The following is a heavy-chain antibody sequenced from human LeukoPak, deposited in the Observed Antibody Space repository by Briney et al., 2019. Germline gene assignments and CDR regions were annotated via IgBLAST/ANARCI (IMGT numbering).Heavy chain of an antibody. J-gene: IGHJ4*02. V-gene: IGHV4-34*01. D-gene: IGHD3-10*01. CDR2: INHSGST. CDR3: ASSQGYGSGSYQFAY. CDR1: GGSFSGYY. Sequence: SETLSLTCAVYGGSFSGYYWSWIRQPPGKGLEWIGEINHSGSTNSNPSLKSRVTISVDTSKNQFSLKLSSVTAADTAVYYCASSQGYGSGSYQFAYGGQGTLVTVPS.